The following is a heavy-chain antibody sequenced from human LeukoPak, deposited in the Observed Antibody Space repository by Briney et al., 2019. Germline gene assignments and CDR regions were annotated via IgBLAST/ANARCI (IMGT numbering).Heavy chain of an antibody. V-gene: IGHV1-69*01. CDR1: GGTFSSYA. D-gene: IGHD2-21*02. Sequence: SMKVSCKASGGTFSSYAISWVRQAPGQGLEWMGGIIPIFGTANYAQKFQGRVTITADESTSTAYMELSSLRSEDTAVYYCARDPCGGDCYHAFDIWGQGTMVTVSS. CDR2: IIPIFGTA. CDR3: ARDPCGGDCYHAFDI. J-gene: IGHJ3*02.